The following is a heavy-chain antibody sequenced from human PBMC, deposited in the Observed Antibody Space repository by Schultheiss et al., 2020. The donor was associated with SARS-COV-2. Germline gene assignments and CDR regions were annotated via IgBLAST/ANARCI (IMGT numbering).Heavy chain of an antibody. CDR3: ATTDYGDYVGYYYYYMDV. J-gene: IGHJ6*03. CDR1: GGSFSGYY. D-gene: IGHD4-17*01. V-gene: IGHV4-59*08. Sequence: SETLSLTCAVYGGSFSGYYWSWIRQPAGKGLEWIGYIYYSGSTNYNPSLKSRVTISVDTSKNQFSLKLTSVTAADTAVYYCATTDYGDYVGYYYYYMDVWGKGTTVTVSS. CDR2: IYYSGST.